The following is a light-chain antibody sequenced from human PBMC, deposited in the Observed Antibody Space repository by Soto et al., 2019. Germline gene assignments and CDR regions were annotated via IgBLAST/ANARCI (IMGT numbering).Light chain of an antibody. Sequence: QSVLTQPRSLSGSPGQSVTVSCTGTSSDVGAYNYVSWYQQHPGKAPKLMIYDVSKRPSGVTDRFSGSKSGNTASLSSSGLQAEDEADYYCCSYACSYGILFGGGNKLNVL. CDR3: CSYACSYGIL. CDR2: DVS. V-gene: IGLV2-11*01. CDR1: SSDVGAYNY. J-gene: IGLJ2*01.